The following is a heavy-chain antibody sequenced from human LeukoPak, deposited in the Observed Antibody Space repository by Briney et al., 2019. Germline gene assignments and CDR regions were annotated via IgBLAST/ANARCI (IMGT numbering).Heavy chain of an antibody. V-gene: IGHV3-53*05. CDR2: IYSGGKT. D-gene: IGHD6-13*01. CDR3: AKAHIAAALYYFDY. CDR1: GFTVSTNY. J-gene: IGHJ4*02. Sequence: PGGSLRLSCAASGFTVSTNYMSWVRQAPGKGLEWVSVIYSGGKTYYADSVKGRFTISRDNSKNSLYLQMNSLRAEDTALYYRAKAHIAAALYYFDYWGQGTLVTVSS.